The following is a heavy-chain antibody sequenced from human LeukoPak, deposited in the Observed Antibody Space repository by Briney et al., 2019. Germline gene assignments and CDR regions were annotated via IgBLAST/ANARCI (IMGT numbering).Heavy chain of an antibody. V-gene: IGHV5-51*01. CDR3: ARDHYSSSWNNWFDP. Sequence: GESLKISCKGSGYSFSNYWIGWVRQMPGKGLEWMGIIYPADSDTRYSPSFQGQVTISADKSISTAYLQWSSLKASDTAMYYCARDHYSSSWNNWFDPWGQGTLVTVSS. CDR2: IYPADSDT. D-gene: IGHD6-13*01. CDR1: GYSFSNYW. J-gene: IGHJ5*02.